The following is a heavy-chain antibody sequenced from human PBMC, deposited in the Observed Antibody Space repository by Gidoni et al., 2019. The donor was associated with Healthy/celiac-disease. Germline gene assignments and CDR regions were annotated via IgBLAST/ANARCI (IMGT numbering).Heavy chain of an antibody. Sequence: EVQLVQSGAEVKKPGESLKISCKGSGYSFTSYWNGWVRQMPGKGLEWMGIIYPGDSDTRYSPSFQGPVTISADKSISTAYLQWTSLKASDTAMYYCARLGGYCSSTSCYKAYFDYWGQGTLVTVSS. CDR2: IYPGDSDT. CDR3: ARLGGYCSSTSCYKAYFDY. D-gene: IGHD2-2*02. J-gene: IGHJ4*02. V-gene: IGHV5-51*03. CDR1: GYSFTSYW.